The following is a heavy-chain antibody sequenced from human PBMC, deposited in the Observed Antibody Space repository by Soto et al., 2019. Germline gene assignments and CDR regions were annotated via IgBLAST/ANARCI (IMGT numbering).Heavy chain of an antibody. D-gene: IGHD5-12*01. CDR2: ISAYNGNT. CDR1: GYTFTSYG. V-gene: IGHV1-18*01. Sequence: ASVKVSCKASGYTFTSYGISWVRQAPGQGLEWMGWISAYNGNTNYAQKLQGRVTMTTDTSTSTAYMELSSLRSEDTAVYYCARGPSRGGYIREPFDYWGQGTLVTVSS. CDR3: ARGPSRGGYIREPFDY. J-gene: IGHJ4*02.